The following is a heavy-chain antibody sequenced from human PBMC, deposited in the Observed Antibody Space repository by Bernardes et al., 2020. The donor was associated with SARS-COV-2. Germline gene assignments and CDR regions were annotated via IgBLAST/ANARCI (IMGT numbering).Heavy chain of an antibody. J-gene: IGHJ6*02. CDR2: ISGSGGST. CDR1: GFTFSSYA. CDR3: SRRSDCSGGSCYSNYYYYYGMDV. D-gene: IGHD2-15*01. Sequence: GGSLRLSCAASGFTFSSYAMSWVRQAPGKGLEWVSAISGSGGSTYYADSVKGRFTISRDNSKNTLYLQMNSLRAEDTAVYYCSRRSDCSGGSCYSNYYYYYGMDVWGQGTTVTVSS. V-gene: IGHV3-23*01.